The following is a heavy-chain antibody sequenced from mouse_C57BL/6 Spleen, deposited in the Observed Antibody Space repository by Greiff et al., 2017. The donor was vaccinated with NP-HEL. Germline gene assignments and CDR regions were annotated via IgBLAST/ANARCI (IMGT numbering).Heavy chain of an antibody. CDR3: ARGHYYGSSPYWYFDV. J-gene: IGHJ1*03. Sequence: VQLKESGPGLVKPSQSLSLTCSVTGYSITSGYYWNWIRQFPGNKLEWMGYISYDGSNNYNPSLKNRISITRDTSKNQFFLKLNSVTTEDTATYYCARGHYYGSSPYWYFDVWGTGTTVTVSS. D-gene: IGHD1-1*01. CDR1: GYSITSGYY. CDR2: ISYDGSN. V-gene: IGHV3-6*01.